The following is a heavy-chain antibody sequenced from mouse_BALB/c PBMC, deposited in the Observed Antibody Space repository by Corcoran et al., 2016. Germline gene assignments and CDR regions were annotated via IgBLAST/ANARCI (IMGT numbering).Heavy chain of an antibody. CDR1: GFNIKDTY. V-gene: IGHV14-3*02. Sequence: EVQMHQSGAEPLKPGASVKLSFTASGFNIKDTYMHWLKQRPEHGLECIGRIDPANGNTKYDPKFQGKATITADTSSNTAYLQLSSLTSEDTAVYYCARDYDYDDAMDYWGQGSSVTVSS. CDR2: IDPANGNT. D-gene: IGHD2-4*01. CDR3: ARDYDYDDAMDY. J-gene: IGHJ4*01.